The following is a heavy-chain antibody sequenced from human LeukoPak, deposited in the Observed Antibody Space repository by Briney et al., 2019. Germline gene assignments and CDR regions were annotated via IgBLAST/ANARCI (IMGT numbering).Heavy chain of an antibody. Sequence: SLRLSCAASGSTFSSYGMHWVRQAPGKGLEWVAVISYDGSNKYYADSVKGRFTISRDNSKNTLYLQMNSLRAEDTAVYYCAKEWAYSYGLFDYWGQGTLVTVSS. V-gene: IGHV3-30*18. J-gene: IGHJ4*02. D-gene: IGHD5-18*01. CDR1: GSTFSSYG. CDR3: AKEWAYSYGLFDY. CDR2: ISYDGSNK.